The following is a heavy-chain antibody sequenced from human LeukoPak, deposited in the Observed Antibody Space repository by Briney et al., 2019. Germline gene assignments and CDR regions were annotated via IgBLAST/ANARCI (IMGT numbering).Heavy chain of an antibody. D-gene: IGHD2-15*01. Sequence: PGGSLRLSCAASGFAVSNYAMSWVRQAPGKGLEWVSSITGSGGGTYYADPVKGRFTISRDNSKNTLDLQMNSLRAEDTAVYYCAKGLKGCSGGSCYYFFDFWGQGTLVTVSS. CDR2: ITGSGGGT. V-gene: IGHV3-23*01. J-gene: IGHJ4*02. CDR1: GFAVSNYA. CDR3: AKGLKGCSGGSCYYFFDF.